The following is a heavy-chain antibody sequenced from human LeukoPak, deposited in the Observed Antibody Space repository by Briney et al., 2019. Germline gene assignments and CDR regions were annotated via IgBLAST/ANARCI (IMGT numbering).Heavy chain of an antibody. CDR3: AKDFYYGSGSYG. D-gene: IGHD3-10*01. Sequence: GGSLRLSCAASGFTFSSYSMNWVRQAPGKGLEWASSISSSSSSYIYYADSVKGRFTISRDNSKNTLYLQMNSLRAEDTAVYYCAKDFYYGSGSYGWGQGTLVTVSS. J-gene: IGHJ4*02. CDR2: ISSSSSSYI. V-gene: IGHV3-21*01. CDR1: GFTFSSYS.